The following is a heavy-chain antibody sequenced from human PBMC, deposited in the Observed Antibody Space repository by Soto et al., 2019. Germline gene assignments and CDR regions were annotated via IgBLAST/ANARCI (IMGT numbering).Heavy chain of an antibody. Sequence: GGSLRLSCAASGFTFNNYALNWVRQAPGKGLEWVSSISGTGGSTYYADSVKGRFTISRDNSRNTLYLQMNSLGAEDAALYYCAKALVGEVGATDYWGQGTLVTVSS. CDR3: AKALVGEVGATDY. V-gene: IGHV3-23*01. J-gene: IGHJ4*02. CDR1: GFTFNNYA. CDR2: ISGTGGST. D-gene: IGHD1-26*01.